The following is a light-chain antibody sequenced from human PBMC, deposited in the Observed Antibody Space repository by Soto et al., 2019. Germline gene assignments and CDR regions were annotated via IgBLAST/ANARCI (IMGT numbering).Light chain of an antibody. CDR2: EVS. CDR3: SSYAGSNNLGV. V-gene: IGLV2-8*01. J-gene: IGLJ1*01. Sequence: QSALTQPPSASGSPGQSVTISCTGTSSDVGGYNYVSWYQQHPGKAPKLMIYEVSKRPSGVPDRFSGSKSGNTASLTVSGLQAEDEADYYCSSYAGSNNLGVLGSWTKVTVL. CDR1: SSDVGGYNY.